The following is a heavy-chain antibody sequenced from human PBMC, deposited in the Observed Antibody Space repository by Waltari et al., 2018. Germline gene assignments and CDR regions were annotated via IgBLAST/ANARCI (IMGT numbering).Heavy chain of an antibody. D-gene: IGHD3-22*01. Sequence: EVQLVESGGGLVQPVGSLRLSCAASGFPFTHYWMSWVRQAPGRGLEWLANIKTDGSDKYYVDSVNGRFTISRDNAKNSLYLQMNSLSADDTAIYYCARDLVKVAGQEDDSWGQGTLVTVSS. V-gene: IGHV3-7*01. CDR1: GFPFTHYW. CDR3: ARDLVKVAGQEDDS. J-gene: IGHJ4*02. CDR2: IKTDGSDK.